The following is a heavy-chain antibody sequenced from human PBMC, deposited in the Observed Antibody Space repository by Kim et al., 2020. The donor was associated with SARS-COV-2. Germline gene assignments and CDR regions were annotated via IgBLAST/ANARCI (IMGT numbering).Heavy chain of an antibody. CDR3: ARASVPRPDIVLMVYATVGWFDP. J-gene: IGHJ5*02. Sequence: SETLSLTCAVSGGSISSSNWWSWVRQPPGKGLEWIGEIYHSGSTNYNPSLKSRVTISVDKSKNQFSLKLSSVTAADTAVYYCARASVPRPDIVLMVYATVGWFDPWGQGTLVTVSS. CDR2: IYHSGST. V-gene: IGHV4-4*02. CDR1: GGSISSSNW. D-gene: IGHD2-8*01.